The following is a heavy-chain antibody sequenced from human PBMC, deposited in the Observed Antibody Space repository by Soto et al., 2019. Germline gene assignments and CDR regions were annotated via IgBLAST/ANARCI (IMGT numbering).Heavy chain of an antibody. CDR3: FGGNGGPQ. V-gene: IGHV3-7*03. Sequence: SPRLSCATSDFTFRNYWMNWVRQAPGKGLEWVANIKPDGSATNYVDSVKGRFTISRDNVRNSVSLQMNSLRVEDTAVYFCFGGNGGPQWGQGTLVTVSS. D-gene: IGHD3-16*01. CDR1: DFTFRNYW. CDR2: IKPDGSAT. J-gene: IGHJ4*02.